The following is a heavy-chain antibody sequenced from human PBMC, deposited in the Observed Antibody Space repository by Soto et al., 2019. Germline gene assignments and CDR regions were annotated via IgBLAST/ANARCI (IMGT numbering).Heavy chain of an antibody. CDR3: ARDPGVRQEQQLVNDAFDI. Sequence: GESLRLSFAASGFTFSSYWMHWVRQAPGKGLVWVSRINSDGSSTSYADSVKGRFTISRDNAKNTLYLQMNSLRAEDTAVYYCARDPGVRQEQQLVNDAFDIWGQGTMVTVSS. D-gene: IGHD6-13*01. CDR2: INSDGSST. CDR1: GFTFSSYW. J-gene: IGHJ3*02. V-gene: IGHV3-74*01.